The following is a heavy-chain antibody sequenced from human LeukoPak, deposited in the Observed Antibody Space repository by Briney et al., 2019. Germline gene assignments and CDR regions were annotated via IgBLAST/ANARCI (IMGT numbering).Heavy chain of an antibody. V-gene: IGHV3-74*01. CDR2: IDNDGTNP. J-gene: IGHJ4*02. CDR3: AKSDPPLPY. Sequence: GGSLRLSCAASGFAFSNERMHWVRQAPGMGLFWVSYIDNDGTNPTYVDSVKGRLTISRDNAKSTLYLHMNSLRPEDTGVYFCAKSDPPLPYWGQGTQVTVSS. CDR1: GFAFSNER.